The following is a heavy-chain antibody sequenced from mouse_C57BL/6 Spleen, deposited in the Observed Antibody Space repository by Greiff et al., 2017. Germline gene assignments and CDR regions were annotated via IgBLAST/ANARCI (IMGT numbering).Heavy chain of an antibody. CDR3: ARGDYCGSSHYDY. CDR2: IDPSDSYT. J-gene: IGHJ2*01. D-gene: IGHD1-1*01. Sequence: VQLQQPGAELVRPGTSVKLSCKASGYTFTSYWMHWVKQRPGQGLEWIGVIDPSDSYTNYNQKFKGKATLTVDTSSSTAYMQLSSLTSEDSAIYYCARGDYCGSSHYDYWGQGTTLTVSS. V-gene: IGHV1-59*01. CDR1: GYTFTSYW.